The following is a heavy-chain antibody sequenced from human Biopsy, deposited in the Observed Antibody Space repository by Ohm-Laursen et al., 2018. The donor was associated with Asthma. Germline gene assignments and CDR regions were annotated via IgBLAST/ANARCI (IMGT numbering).Heavy chain of an antibody. CDR3: ARGPPVDRED. V-gene: IGHV4-31*02. CDR2: ISYTGTT. J-gene: IGHJ4*02. CDR1: GDSSNSGGYS. D-gene: IGHD5-24*01. Sequence: TLSLTCAVSGDSSNSGGYSWTWIRQLPGKGLEWIGYISYTGTTYYNPSLKSRVTISVDTSKNQFSLKLSSVTAADTAVYYCARGPPVDREDWGQGTLVTVSS.